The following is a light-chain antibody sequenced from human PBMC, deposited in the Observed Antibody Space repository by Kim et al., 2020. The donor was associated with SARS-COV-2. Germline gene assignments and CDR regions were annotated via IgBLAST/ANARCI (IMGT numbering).Light chain of an antibody. CDR2: DVS. CDR1: IRDVGGYNY. CDR3: SSYTTRSTVV. Sequence: GQSITISCTGTIRDVGGYNYVSWYQQHPGKVPKLMIYDVSKRPSGVSNRFSGSKSGSTASLTISGLQAEDEADYYCSSYTTRSTVVFGAGTQLTVL. V-gene: IGLV2-14*03. J-gene: IGLJ3*02.